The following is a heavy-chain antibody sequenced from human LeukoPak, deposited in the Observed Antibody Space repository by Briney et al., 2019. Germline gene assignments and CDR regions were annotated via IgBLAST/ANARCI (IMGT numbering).Heavy chain of an antibody. V-gene: IGHV3-48*01. D-gene: IGHD1-26*01. Sequence: GGSLRLSCAASGFTFRTSGMNWVRQAPGKGLEWVSYISSSGTTISYAQSVKGRFTITRANAQNSLTLHMNTLRADDTAVYYCAKDGGTHFDHWGQGTLVTVSS. J-gene: IGHJ4*02. CDR2: ISSSGTTI. CDR3: AKDGGTHFDH. CDR1: GFTFRTSG.